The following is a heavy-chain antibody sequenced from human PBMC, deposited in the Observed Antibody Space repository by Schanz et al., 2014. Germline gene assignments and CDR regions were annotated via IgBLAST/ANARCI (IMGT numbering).Heavy chain of an antibody. CDR3: VRDLGGDQTDY. Sequence: EVQLVESGGGLIQPGGSLRLSCAASGFTFSSYNMNWVRQAPGKGLEWVAHISPNGVTIYYADSVKGRFTISRDDAKDTLYLQMSGLTPEDTAVYYCVRDLGGDQTDYWGQGTLVTVSS. V-gene: IGHV3-48*01. J-gene: IGHJ4*02. CDR1: GFTFSSYN. CDR2: ISPNGVTI. D-gene: IGHD4-17*01.